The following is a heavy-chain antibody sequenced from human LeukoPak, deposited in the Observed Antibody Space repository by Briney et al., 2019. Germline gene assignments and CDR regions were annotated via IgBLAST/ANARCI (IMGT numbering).Heavy chain of an antibody. V-gene: IGHV3-7*03. D-gene: IGHD3-10*01. CDR1: GFTFSSYW. CDR3: ARDRAVRGQYGMDV. J-gene: IGHJ6*04. Sequence: GGSLRLSCAASGFTFSSYWMSWVRQAPGKGLEWGANIKQDGSEKYYVDSVKGRFTISRDNAKNSLYLQMNSLRAEDTAVYYCARDRAVRGQYGMDVWGKGTTVTVSS. CDR2: IKQDGSEK.